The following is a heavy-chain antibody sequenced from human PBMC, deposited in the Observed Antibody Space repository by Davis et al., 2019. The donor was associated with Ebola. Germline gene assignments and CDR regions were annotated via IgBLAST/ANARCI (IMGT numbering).Heavy chain of an antibody. CDR3: ARDGPATKYYDILTATGSSWFDP. V-gene: IGHV3-30*02. Sequence: GESLKISCAVSGFTLRSYGMHWVRQAPGKGLEWVAFMQYDGSTRDYADSVRGRFTISRDNSMTTLYLQMNSLRAEDTAVYYCARDGPATKYYDILTATGSSWFDPWGQGTLVTVSS. J-gene: IGHJ5*02. CDR2: MQYDGSTR. D-gene: IGHD3-9*01. CDR1: GFTLRSYG.